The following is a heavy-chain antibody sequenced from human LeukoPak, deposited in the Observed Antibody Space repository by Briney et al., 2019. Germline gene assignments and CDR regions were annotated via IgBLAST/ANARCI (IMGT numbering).Heavy chain of an antibody. D-gene: IGHD2-15*01. CDR3: ARTYCSGGSCYEPWDY. Sequence: GGSLRLSCAASGFTFNTYGMSWVRQAPGKGLEWVSAISGSGGSTYYADSVKGRFTISRDNSKNTLYLQMNSLRAEDTAVYYCARTYCSGGSCYEPWDYWGQGTLVTVSS. V-gene: IGHV3-23*01. CDR2: ISGSGGST. CDR1: GFTFNTYG. J-gene: IGHJ4*02.